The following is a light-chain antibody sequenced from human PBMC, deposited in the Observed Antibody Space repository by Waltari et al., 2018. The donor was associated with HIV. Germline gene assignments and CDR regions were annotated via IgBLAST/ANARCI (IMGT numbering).Light chain of an antibody. Sequence: SYELTQPPSVSVSPGQTASITCSGDELGDKYVCWYQQKPGQSPVLVIYQDNERPSGIPERFSGSNSRNTATLTISGTQAMDEADYYCQAWDTSTEVFGGGTKLTVL. CDR3: QAWDTSTEV. J-gene: IGLJ2*01. V-gene: IGLV3-1*01. CDR1: ELGDKY. CDR2: QDN.